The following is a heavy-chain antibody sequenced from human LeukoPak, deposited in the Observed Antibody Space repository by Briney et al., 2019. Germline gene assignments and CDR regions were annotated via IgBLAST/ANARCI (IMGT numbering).Heavy chain of an antibody. J-gene: IGHJ4*02. Sequence: PSETLSLTCAVYGGSFSGYYWSWIRQPPGKGPEWIGEMYLSGTTHSNPSVKSRVTISIDKSKNQFFLNLSSVTAADTAVYYCAGLVGRYSSGLYYYYFDYWGQGTLVTVSS. D-gene: IGHD3-22*01. V-gene: IGHV4-34*01. CDR3: AGLVGRYSSGLYYYYFDY. CDR2: MYLSGTT. CDR1: GGSFSGYY.